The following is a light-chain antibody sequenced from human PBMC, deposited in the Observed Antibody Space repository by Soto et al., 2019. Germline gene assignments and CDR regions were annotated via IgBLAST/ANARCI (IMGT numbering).Light chain of an antibody. V-gene: IGKV1-33*01. J-gene: IGKJ3*01. CDR3: QQFDTLTLT. CDR2: DAS. Sequence: DIQMTQSPSSLSASVGDRVTITCQASQDIRKYSNWYQQKPGKAPNLLIYDASSLETGVPSRFSGSGFGAYFTFTISSLKPEDIATYFCQQFDTLTLTFGPGTKVDVK. CDR1: QDIRKY.